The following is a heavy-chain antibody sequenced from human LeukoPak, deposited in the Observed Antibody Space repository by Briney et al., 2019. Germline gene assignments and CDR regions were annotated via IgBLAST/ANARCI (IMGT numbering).Heavy chain of an antibody. Sequence: PGGSLRLSCAASGFIVSDYGMHWVRQAPGKGLQWVAFLRFDRSNEYYADSVKGRFTISKDNSKNTLYLEMNSLRHEDAAVYYCAKDKNLVCSSSCRSELDCWGQGTLVTVTS. D-gene: IGHD2/OR15-2a*01. CDR1: GFIVSDYG. V-gene: IGHV3-30*02. J-gene: IGHJ4*02. CDR3: AKDKNLVCSSSCRSELDC. CDR2: LRFDRSNE.